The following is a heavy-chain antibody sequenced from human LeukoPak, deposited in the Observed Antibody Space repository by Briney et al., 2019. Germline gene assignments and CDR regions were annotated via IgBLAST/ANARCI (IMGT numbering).Heavy chain of an antibody. CDR2: INSDGSST. V-gene: IGHV3-74*01. D-gene: IGHD2-2*01. CDR1: GFTFSTYW. Sequence: GGSLRLSCAASGFTFSTYWMHWVRQAPGTGLVWLSLINSDGSSTNYADSVKGRFTISRDNAKNTLYLQMNSLRAEDTAVYYCATDVPAVTIFGYWGQGTLVTVSS. J-gene: IGHJ4*02. CDR3: ATDVPAVTIFGY.